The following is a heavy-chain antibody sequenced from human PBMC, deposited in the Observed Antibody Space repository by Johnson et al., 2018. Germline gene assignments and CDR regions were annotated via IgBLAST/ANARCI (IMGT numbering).Heavy chain of an antibody. Sequence: QVQLVESGGGVVQPGRSLRLSCAASGFTFSSYAMHWVRQAPGKGLEWVAVISYDGSNKYYADSVKGRFTISRDNSKNTLYLQMNSLRAEDTAVYYCAKDQVAAAGYAFDIWGQGTMVTVSS. CDR1: GFTFSSYA. J-gene: IGHJ3*02. D-gene: IGHD6-13*01. CDR3: AKDQVAAAGYAFDI. CDR2: ISYDGSNK. V-gene: IGHV3-30-3*01.